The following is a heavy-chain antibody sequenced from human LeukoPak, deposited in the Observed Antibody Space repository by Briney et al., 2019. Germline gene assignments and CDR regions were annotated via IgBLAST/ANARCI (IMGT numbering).Heavy chain of an antibody. CDR1: GGSISSYY. D-gene: IGHD3-3*01. CDR3: ARIPITIFGVVSYRNWFDP. Sequence: SETLSLTCTVSGGSISSYYWGWIRQPPPKGMEWVGSIYYSGSSYYNPSLKRRVTISLDMSKHQFSLKLSPVPAADTAVYYCARIPITIFGVVSYRNWFDPWGQGTLVTVSS. J-gene: IGHJ5*02. CDR2: IYYSGSS. V-gene: IGHV4-39*01.